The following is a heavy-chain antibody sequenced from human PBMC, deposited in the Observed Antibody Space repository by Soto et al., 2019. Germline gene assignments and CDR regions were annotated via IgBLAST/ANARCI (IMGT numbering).Heavy chain of an antibody. D-gene: IGHD5-12*01. CDR1: GFTVSSNY. J-gene: IGHJ4*02. CDR3: ARVTYGYNWYYFAY. V-gene: IGHV3-53*01. Sequence: GGSLRLSCAASGFTVSSNYMSWVRQAPGKGLEWVSVIYSGGSTYYADSVKGRFTISRDNSKNTLYLQMNSLRAEDTAVYYCARVTYGYNWYYFAYWGQGTLVTVSS. CDR2: IYSGGST.